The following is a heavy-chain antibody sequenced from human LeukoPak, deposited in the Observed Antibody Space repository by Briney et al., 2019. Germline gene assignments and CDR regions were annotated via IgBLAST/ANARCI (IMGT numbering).Heavy chain of an antibody. Sequence: PGGSLRLSCVFSGFTFSNYAMHRVRQAPGKGLEWQAVVSYVGTNTYYAESVEGRFTISRDNSNNTLFLQMNSLRPEDTAVYYCARAQTAYSLPDYWGQGTLVSVSS. CDR3: ARAQTAYSLPDY. J-gene: IGHJ4*02. CDR2: VSYVGTNT. CDR1: GFTFSNYA. V-gene: IGHV3-30-3*01. D-gene: IGHD3-9*01.